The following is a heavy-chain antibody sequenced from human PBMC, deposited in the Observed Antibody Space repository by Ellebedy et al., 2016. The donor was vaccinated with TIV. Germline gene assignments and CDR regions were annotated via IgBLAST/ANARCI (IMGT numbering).Heavy chain of an antibody. V-gene: IGHV3-23*01. J-gene: IGHJ4*02. CDR2: VSGSGAAT. CDR3: AKDRTPGDGYWVFDF. Sequence: PGGSLRLSCAASGFTFSNYAMNWVRQALGMGLEWVSTVSGSGAATYYADSVKGRVTISRDNSKSTLDLQMSSLRAEDTAVYYCAKDRTPGDGYWVFDFWGQGTLVTVST. D-gene: IGHD5-18*01. CDR1: GFTFSNYA.